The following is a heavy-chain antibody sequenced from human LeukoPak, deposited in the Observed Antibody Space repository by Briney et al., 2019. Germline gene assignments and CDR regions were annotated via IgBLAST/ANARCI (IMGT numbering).Heavy chain of an antibody. CDR2: SVVGSGNT. V-gene: IGHV1-58*02. D-gene: IGHD3-9*01. J-gene: IGHJ4*02. CDR1: GFTFSSSA. Sequence: SVKVSCKASGFTFSSSAMQGVRQARGQRLEWMGWSVVGSGNTNYEQKFQERVTITRDMSTSTAYMELSSLRSEDTAVYYCAAGRYFDLVDYWGQGALVSVSS. CDR3: AAGRYFDLVDY.